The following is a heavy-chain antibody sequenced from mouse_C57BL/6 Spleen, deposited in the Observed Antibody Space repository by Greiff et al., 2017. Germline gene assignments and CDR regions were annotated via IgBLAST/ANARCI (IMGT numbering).Heavy chain of an antibody. D-gene: IGHD6-2*01. CDR3: TRPFSPDY. J-gene: IGHJ2*01. CDR1: GYTFTDYE. V-gene: IGHV1-15*01. CDR2: IDPETGGT. Sequence: QVQLKQSGAELVRPGASVTLSCKASGYTFTDYEMHWVKQTPVHGLEWIGAIDPETGGTAYNQKFKGKALLTADKSSSAAYMELRGLPSEDSAVYYCTRPFSPDYWGQGTTLTVSS.